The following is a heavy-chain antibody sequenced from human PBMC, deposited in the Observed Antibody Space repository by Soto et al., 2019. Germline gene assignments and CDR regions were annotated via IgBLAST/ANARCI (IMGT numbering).Heavy chain of an antibody. V-gene: IGHV3-48*03. CDR3: ARIAAADWFDP. Sequence: LRLSCAASGFTFSSYEMNWVRQAPGKGLEWVSYISSSGSTIYYADSVKGRFTISRDNAKNSLYLQMNSLRAEDTAVYYCARIAAADWFDPWGQGTLVTVSS. D-gene: IGHD6-13*01. CDR2: ISSSGSTI. CDR1: GFTFSSYE. J-gene: IGHJ5*02.